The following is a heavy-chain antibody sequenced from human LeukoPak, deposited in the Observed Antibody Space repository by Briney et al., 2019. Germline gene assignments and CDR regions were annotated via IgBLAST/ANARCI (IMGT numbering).Heavy chain of an antibody. CDR1: GYTFSNYG. CDR3: ARDLLRQYFDY. J-gene: IGHJ4*02. CDR2: INPSGGST. V-gene: IGHV1-46*01. Sequence: ASVKVSCKASGYTFSNYGINWVRQAPGQGLEWMGIINPSGGSTTYAQKFQGRVTMTRDMSTSTVYMELSSLRSDDTAVYYCARDLLRQYFDYWGQGTLVTVSS.